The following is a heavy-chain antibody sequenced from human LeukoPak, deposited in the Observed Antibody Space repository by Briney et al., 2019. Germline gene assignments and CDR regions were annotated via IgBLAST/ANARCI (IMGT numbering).Heavy chain of an antibody. CDR3: AKDVSGWNDY. Sequence: GGSLRLSCAASGFTFNNYDMHWVRQAPGKGLEWVTFILYDGNEKYYTDSVKGRFTISRDNSKNTLYLQMNSLRAEDTAVYYCAKDVSGWNDYWGQGTLVTVSS. D-gene: IGHD6-19*01. J-gene: IGHJ4*02. CDR2: ILYDGNEK. CDR1: GFTFNNYD. V-gene: IGHV3-30*02.